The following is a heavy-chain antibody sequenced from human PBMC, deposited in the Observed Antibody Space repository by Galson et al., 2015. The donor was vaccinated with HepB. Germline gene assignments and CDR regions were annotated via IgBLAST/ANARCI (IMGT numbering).Heavy chain of an antibody. J-gene: IGHJ4*02. Sequence: SLRLSCAASGFTVSRNYMSWVRQASGKGLEWVSFIYNDGGTYYADSVKGRFTISRDNSKNTLNLQMNRLRAEDTAVYYCATSQWPPAASDYWGQGTLVTVSS. CDR1: GFTVSRNY. CDR2: IYNDGGT. D-gene: IGHD6-19*01. V-gene: IGHV3-53*01. CDR3: ATSQWPPAASDY.